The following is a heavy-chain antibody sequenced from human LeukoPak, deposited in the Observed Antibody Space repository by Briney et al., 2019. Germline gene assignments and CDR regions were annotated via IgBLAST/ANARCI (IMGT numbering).Heavy chain of an antibody. D-gene: IGHD2-21*02. CDR2: IGGGPGNT. Sequence: PPGESLRLSCAASGFSFSSYAMSWVRQAPGKGLEWVSVIGGGPGNTYYTDSVKGRFTISRDNSKNTLYLHLNSLRAEDTAVYYCAKGKGPTANWYFDVWGRGTLVTVSS. V-gene: IGHV3-23*01. CDR3: AKGKGPTANWYFDV. J-gene: IGHJ2*01. CDR1: GFSFSSYA.